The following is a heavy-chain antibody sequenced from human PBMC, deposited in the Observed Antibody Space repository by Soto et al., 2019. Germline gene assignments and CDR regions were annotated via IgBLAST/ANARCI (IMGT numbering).Heavy chain of an antibody. V-gene: IGHV3-53*01. CDR1: GFTVNGKKY. J-gene: IGHJ3*01. CDR2: LYIADGT. Sequence: DVQVVESGGGLIQPGGSLRLSCAVSGFTVNGKKYVTWVHQAPGKGLEWLSALYIADGTYYADSVKGRFTVSIDSSKNTVYLQMNNLSPEDTAVYYCATWLLREHAFDVWGLGAMVTVSS. CDR3: ATWLLREHAFDV. D-gene: IGHD1-26*01.